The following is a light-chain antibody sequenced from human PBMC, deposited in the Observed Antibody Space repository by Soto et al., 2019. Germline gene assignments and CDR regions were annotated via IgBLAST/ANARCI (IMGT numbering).Light chain of an antibody. J-gene: IGKJ5*01. CDR1: QSLVPSDGNTY. CDR2: KLT. CDR3: NQTTPFQIT. Sequence: DIVMTQTPLSSPVTLGQPASISCRSSQSLVPSDGNTYLRWLQQRPGQPPRLLIYKLTDRFSGDPYRVSGSGAETDFTLKISGVEADEVWFYYCNQTTPFQITFGHGTRLEVK. V-gene: IGKV2-24*01.